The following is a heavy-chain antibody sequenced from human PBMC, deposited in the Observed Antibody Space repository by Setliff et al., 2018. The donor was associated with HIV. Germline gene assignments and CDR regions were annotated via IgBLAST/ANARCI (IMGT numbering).Heavy chain of an antibody. J-gene: IGHJ6*03. V-gene: IGHV4-59*11. CDR2: IYYSGST. Sequence: SETLSLTCTVSGSPISSHYWTWIRQPPGKGLEWIGYIYYSGSTTYNPSLKSRVAISVDTSKNQFSLKVNSVTAVDTAVYYCARGLNDYTNPSYMDVWGKGTTVTVSS. CDR3: ARGLNDYTNPSYMDV. CDR1: GSPISSHY. D-gene: IGHD4-4*01.